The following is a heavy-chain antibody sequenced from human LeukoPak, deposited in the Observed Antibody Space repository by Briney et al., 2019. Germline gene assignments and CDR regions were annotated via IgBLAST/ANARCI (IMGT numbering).Heavy chain of an antibody. CDR2: IIPIFGTA. V-gene: IGHV1-69*13. J-gene: IGHJ4*02. CDR1: GGTFSSYA. Sequence: SVKVSCKASGGTFSSYAISWVRRAPGQGLEWMGGIIPIFGTANYAQKFQGRVTVTADESTSTAYMELSSLRSEDTAVYYCARDREVATTPYYFDYWGQGTLVTVSS. CDR3: ARDREVATTPYYFDY. D-gene: IGHD5-24*01.